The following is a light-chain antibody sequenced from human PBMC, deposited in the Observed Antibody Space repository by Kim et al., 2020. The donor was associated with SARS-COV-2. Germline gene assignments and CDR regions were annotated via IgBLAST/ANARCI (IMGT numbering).Light chain of an antibody. CDR3: MQVLQTPYS. CDR1: QGLLHSNGYNY. J-gene: IGKJ2*03. Sequence: EPASISCRSSQGLLHSNGYNYLDWHVQKPGQSPQLLIYLGSNRTSGVPDRFSGSGSGTDFTLKITRVEPEDVGVYYCMQVLQTPYSFGQGTKLEI. V-gene: IGKV2-28*01. CDR2: LGS.